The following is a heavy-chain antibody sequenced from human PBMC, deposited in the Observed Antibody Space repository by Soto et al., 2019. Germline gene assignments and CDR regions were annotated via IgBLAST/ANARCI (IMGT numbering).Heavy chain of an antibody. CDR3: ARDVSLVFDP. V-gene: IGHV3-74*01. J-gene: IGHJ5*02. CDR1: GFTLSSYW. CDR2: INNDGSNT. D-gene: IGHD2-8*02. Sequence: HPGGSLRLSCVASGFTLSSYWMHWVRQAPGKGLVWVSHINNDGSNTNYADSVKGRFTISRDNAKNTLYLQMNSLRAEDTAVYYCARDVSLVFDPWGQGTLVTVSS.